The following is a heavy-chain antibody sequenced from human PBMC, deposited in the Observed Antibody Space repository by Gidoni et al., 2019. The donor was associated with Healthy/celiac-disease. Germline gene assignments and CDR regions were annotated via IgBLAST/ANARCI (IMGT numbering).Heavy chain of an antibody. V-gene: IGHV1-69*01. D-gene: IGHD6-13*01. J-gene: IGHJ4*02. CDR2: IIPLFGTA. CDR3: ARGVELMYYFDY. CDR1: GGTFISYA. Sequence: QVQLVQSGAEVKKPGSSVKVSCKASGGTFISYAISWVRQAPGQGLEWMGGIIPLFGTANYEQKFQGRVTITADESTSTAYMELSSLRSEDTAVYYCARGVELMYYFDYWGQGTLVTVSS.